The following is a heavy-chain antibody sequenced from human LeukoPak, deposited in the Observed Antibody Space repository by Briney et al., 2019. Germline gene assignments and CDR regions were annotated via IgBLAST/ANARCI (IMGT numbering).Heavy chain of an antibody. CDR1: GGSISSSSYY. D-gene: IGHD2/OR15-2a*01. J-gene: IGHJ3*02. CDR2: IYYSGST. V-gene: IGHV4-61*05. Sequence: SETLSLTCTVSGGSISSSSYYWGWIRQPPGKGLEWIGYIYYSGSTNYNPSLKSRVTISLDTSKNQFSLKLRSVTAADTAVYYCARSMWGYAFDIWGQGTMVTVSS. CDR3: ARSMWGYAFDI.